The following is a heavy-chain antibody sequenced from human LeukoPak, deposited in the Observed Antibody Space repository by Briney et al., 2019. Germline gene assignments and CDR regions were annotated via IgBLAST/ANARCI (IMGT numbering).Heavy chain of an antibody. V-gene: IGHV3-49*04. J-gene: IGHJ4*02. CDR1: GFTFTDYA. CDR2: IRSKAYGGTT. Sequence: GGSLRLSCAASGFTFTDYAMTWVRQAPGKGLEWVGFIRSKAYGGTTEYAASVKGRFTISRDDSKSIAYLQMNSLKTEDTAVYYCTRVYYYDSSGSDYWGQGTLVTVSS. D-gene: IGHD3-22*01. CDR3: TRVYYYDSSGSDY.